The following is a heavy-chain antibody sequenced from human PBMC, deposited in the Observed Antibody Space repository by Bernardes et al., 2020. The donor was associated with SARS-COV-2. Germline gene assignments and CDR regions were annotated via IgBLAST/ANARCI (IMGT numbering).Heavy chain of an antibody. Sequence: GGSLRLSCAASGFTFSNAWMSWVRQAPGKGLEWVGRIKSKTDGGTTDYAAPVKGRFTISRDDSKNTLYLQMNSLKTEDTAVYYCTTDPSTLSITIFGVVIIPPYDYWGQGTLVTVSS. V-gene: IGHV3-15*01. CDR3: TTDPSTLSITIFGVVIIPPYDY. D-gene: IGHD3-3*01. J-gene: IGHJ4*02. CDR1: GFTFSNAW. CDR2: IKSKTDGGTT.